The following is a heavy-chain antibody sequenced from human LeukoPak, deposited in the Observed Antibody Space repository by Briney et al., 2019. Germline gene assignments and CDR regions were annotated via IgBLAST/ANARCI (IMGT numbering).Heavy chain of an antibody. J-gene: IGHJ4*02. CDR3: ARGGPGAEILGFFNHGTFSDY. CDR1: GYTFSSYG. Sequence: ATVKVSCKASGYTFSSYGITWVRQAPGQGLEWMGWISAYSGKPNYAQNLQGRVTMTTDTSTSTAYMELRSLRSDDTAVYYCARGGPGAEILGFFNHGTFSDYWGQGALVTVSS. D-gene: IGHD1-26*01. CDR2: ISAYSGKP. V-gene: IGHV1-18*01.